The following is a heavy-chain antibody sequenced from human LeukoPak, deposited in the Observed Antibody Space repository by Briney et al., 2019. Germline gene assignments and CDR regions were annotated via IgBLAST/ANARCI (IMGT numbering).Heavy chain of an antibody. CDR1: GFTFSSYS. CDR2: ISSSSSYI. J-gene: IGHJ5*02. D-gene: IGHD3-10*01. CDR3: ARESGSGSYHNL. V-gene: IGHV3-21*01. Sequence: GGSLRLSCAASGFTFSSYSMNWVRQAPGKGLEWVSSISSSSSYIYYADSVKGRFTISRDNAKNSLYLQMNSLRAEDTAVYYCARESGSGSYHNLWGQGTLVTVSS.